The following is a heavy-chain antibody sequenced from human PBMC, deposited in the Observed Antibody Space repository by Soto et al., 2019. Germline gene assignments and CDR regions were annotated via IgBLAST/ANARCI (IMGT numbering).Heavy chain of an antibody. V-gene: IGHV1-69*06. D-gene: IGHD5-12*01. CDR1: GGTFSSYA. CDR3: ARSNSGYDPVGRWFDP. J-gene: IGHJ5*02. CDR2: IIPIFGTA. Sequence: QVQLVQSGAEVKKPGSSVKVSCKASGGTFSSYAISWVRQAPGQGLEWMGGIIPIFGTANYAQKFQGRVTINADKSTSTAYMELSSLRSEDTAVYYCARSNSGYDPVGRWFDPWGQGTLVTVSS.